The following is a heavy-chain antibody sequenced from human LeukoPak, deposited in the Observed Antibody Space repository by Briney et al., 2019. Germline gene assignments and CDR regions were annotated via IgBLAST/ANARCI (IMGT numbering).Heavy chain of an antibody. Sequence: GGTLRLSCAASGFTFSSYGMSWVRQAPGKGLEWVSAISGSGGSTYYADSVKGRFTISRDNSKNTLYLQMNSLRAEDTAMYYCAKEGDYCSGSSCYEIDYWGQGTLVTVSS. CDR3: AKEGDYCSGSSCYEIDY. D-gene: IGHD2-2*01. CDR1: GFTFSSYG. V-gene: IGHV3-23*01. CDR2: ISGSGGST. J-gene: IGHJ4*02.